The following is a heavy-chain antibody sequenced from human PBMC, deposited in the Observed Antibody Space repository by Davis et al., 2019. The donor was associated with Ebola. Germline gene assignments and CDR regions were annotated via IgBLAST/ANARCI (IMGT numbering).Heavy chain of an antibody. J-gene: IGHJ4*02. CDR3: ARDWSYCGGDCYSLFVY. D-gene: IGHD2-21*01. V-gene: IGHV1-3*01. CDR1: GYTFTTYA. CDR2: INAGNGNT. Sequence: ASVKVSCKASGYTFTTYAMHWVRQAPGQRLEWMGWINAGNGNTKYSQKFQGRVTITRDTSASTAYMELSSLRSEDTAVYYCARDWSYCGGDCYSLFVYWGQGTLVTVSS.